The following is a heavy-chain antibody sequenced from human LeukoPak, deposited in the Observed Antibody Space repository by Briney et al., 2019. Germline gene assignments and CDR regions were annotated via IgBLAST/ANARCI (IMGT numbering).Heavy chain of an antibody. V-gene: IGHV1-2*02. CDR3: ARATYCGGGCYYWFDP. D-gene: IGHD2-21*02. CDR1: GYTFTGYY. J-gene: IGHJ5*02. CDR2: INPNSGGT. Sequence: ASMKVSCKASGYTFTGYYMHWVRQAPGQGLEWMGWINPNSGGTNYVQKFQGRVTMTRDTSISTAYMELSRLRSDDTAVYYCARATYCGGGCYYWFDPWGQGTLVTVSS.